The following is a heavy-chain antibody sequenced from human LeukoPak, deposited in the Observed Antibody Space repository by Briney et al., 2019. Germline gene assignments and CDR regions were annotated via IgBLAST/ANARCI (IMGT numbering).Heavy chain of an antibody. D-gene: IGHD6-19*01. CDR3: AKDARRYSGWYFFDH. J-gene: IGHJ4*02. Sequence: GGSLRLSCVASGFTFSNLAMGWVRQAPGKGLEWVSVISDTGGTTYYADSVRGRFTISRDNSRNTLYLQMDSLRVDDTAVYFCAKDARRYSGWYFFDHWGQGTLVTVST. CDR1: GFTFSNLA. CDR2: ISDTGGTT. V-gene: IGHV3-23*01.